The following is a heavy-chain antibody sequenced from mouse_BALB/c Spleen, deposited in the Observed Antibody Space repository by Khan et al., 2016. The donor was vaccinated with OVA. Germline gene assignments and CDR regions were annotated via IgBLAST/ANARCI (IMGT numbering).Heavy chain of an antibody. J-gene: IGHJ2*01. V-gene: IGHV3-2*02. CDR3: ARIYGGDFDY. D-gene: IGHD1-1*01. CDR2: ISYSGNT. CDR1: GYSITSDYA. Sequence: EVQLVESGPGLVKPSQSLSLTCTVTGYSITSDYAWNWIRQFPGNKLEWMGYISYSGNTKYNPSLKSRIPITRDTSKNQFFLQLNSVTTEDPATYYCARIYGGDFDYWGQGTTLTVSS.